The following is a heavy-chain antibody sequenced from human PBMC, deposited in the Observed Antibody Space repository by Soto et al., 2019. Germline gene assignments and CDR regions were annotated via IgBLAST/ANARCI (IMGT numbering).Heavy chain of an antibody. CDR1: GYIFPSYW. J-gene: IGHJ4*02. CDR2: IDPSDSKT. V-gene: IGHV5-10-1*03. D-gene: IGHD1-1*01. CDR3: ARLPYNSVLDF. Sequence: VQLVQSGAEVKKPGESLRISCKGSGYIFPSYWISWVRQMPGKGLEWMGRIDPSDSKTNYSPSFQGHVIISADKSITTAYLQWSSLKASDTATYYCARLPYNSVLDFWGQGTLVTVS.